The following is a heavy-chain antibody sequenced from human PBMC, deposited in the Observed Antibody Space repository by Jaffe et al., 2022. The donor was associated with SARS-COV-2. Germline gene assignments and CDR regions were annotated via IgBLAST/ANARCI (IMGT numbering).Heavy chain of an antibody. Sequence: QVQLVQSGAEVKKPGSSVKVSCKASGGTFSSYTISWVRQAPGQGLEWMGRIIPILGIANYAQKFQGRVTITADKSTSTAYMELSSLRSEDTAVYYCASSYYDSSGYLDYWGQGTLVTVSS. D-gene: IGHD3-22*01. CDR2: IIPILGIA. J-gene: IGHJ4*02. CDR3: ASSYYDSSGYLDY. V-gene: IGHV1-69*02. CDR1: GGTFSSYT.